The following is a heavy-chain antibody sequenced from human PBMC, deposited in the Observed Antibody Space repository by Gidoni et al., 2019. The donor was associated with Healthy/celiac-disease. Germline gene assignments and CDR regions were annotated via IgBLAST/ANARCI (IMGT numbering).Heavy chain of an antibody. Sequence: EVQLLESGGGLVQPGASLRLSCAASGFTFSSSAMSWVRQAPGKWLEWVSAISGSGGSTYYAESVKGRFTISRDNSKNTMYLQMNSLRAEDTAVYYCAGEEMAKFDYWGQGTLVTVSS. CDR1: GFTFSSSA. V-gene: IGHV3-23*01. D-gene: IGHD3-10*01. CDR2: ISGSGGST. J-gene: IGHJ4*02. CDR3: AGEEMAKFDY.